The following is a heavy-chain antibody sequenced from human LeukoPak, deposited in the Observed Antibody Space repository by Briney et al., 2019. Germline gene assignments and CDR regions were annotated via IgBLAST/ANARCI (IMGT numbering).Heavy chain of an antibody. D-gene: IGHD6-13*01. Sequence: PGGSLRLSCAASGFTFSSYAMHWVRQAPGKGLEWVAVISDDGSNKYYADSVKGRFTISRDNSKNTLYLQMNSLRAEDTAVYYCARADKYSSSWYGDWGQGTLVTVSS. CDR2: ISDDGSNK. V-gene: IGHV3-30-3*01. CDR1: GFTFSSYA. CDR3: ARADKYSSSWYGD. J-gene: IGHJ4*02.